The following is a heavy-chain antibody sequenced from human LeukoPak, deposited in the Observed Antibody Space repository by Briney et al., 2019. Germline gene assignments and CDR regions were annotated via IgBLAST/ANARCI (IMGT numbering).Heavy chain of an antibody. D-gene: IGHD1-14*01. V-gene: IGHV3-21*04. CDR3: AKDANHYGNWFDP. CDR1: GFTFSSYS. J-gene: IGHJ5*02. CDR2: ISSSSSYI. Sequence: GGSLRLSCAASGFTFSSYSMNWVRQAPGKGLEWVSSISSSSSYIYYADSVKGRFTISRDNSKNTLYLQMNSLRAEDTAVYYCAKDANHYGNWFDPWGQGTLVTVSS.